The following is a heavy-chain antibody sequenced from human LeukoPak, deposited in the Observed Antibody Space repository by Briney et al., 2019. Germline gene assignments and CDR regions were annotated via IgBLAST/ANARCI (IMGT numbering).Heavy chain of an antibody. Sequence: GGSLRLSCAASGFTFSTYGMTWVRQAPGKGLEWVSAISGSGSSTYYADSVKGRFTISRDNSKNTLYLQMNSLRAEDTAVYYCAAVDVDTAFPWGQGTLVTVSS. CDR2: ISGSGSST. V-gene: IGHV3-23*01. CDR1: GFTFSTYG. D-gene: IGHD5-18*01. CDR3: AAVDVDTAFP. J-gene: IGHJ5*02.